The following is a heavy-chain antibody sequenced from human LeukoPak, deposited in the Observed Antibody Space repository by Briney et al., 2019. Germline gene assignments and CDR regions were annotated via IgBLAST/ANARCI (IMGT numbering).Heavy chain of an antibody. J-gene: IGHJ4*02. Sequence: SETLPLTCAVYGGSFSGYYWSWIRQPPGKGLEWIGEINHSGSTNYNPSLKSRVTISVDTSKNQFSLKLSSVTAADTAVYYCARLGPFDYWGQGTLVTVSS. CDR3: ARLGPFDY. V-gene: IGHV4-34*01. CDR2: INHSGST. CDR1: GGSFSGYY.